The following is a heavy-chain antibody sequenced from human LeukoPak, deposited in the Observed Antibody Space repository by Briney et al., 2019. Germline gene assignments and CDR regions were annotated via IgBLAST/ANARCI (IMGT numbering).Heavy chain of an antibody. CDR3: ARHRSGWHLDY. CDR1: GGSISSSSYY. CDR2: IYYSGST. V-gene: IGHV4-39*01. J-gene: IGHJ4*02. D-gene: IGHD6-19*01. Sequence: SETLSLTCTVSGGSISSSSYYWGWIRQPPGKGLEWIGSIYYSGSTYYNPSLKSRVTISVDTSKNQFSLKLSSVTAADTAVYYCARHRSGWHLDYWGQGTLVTVSS.